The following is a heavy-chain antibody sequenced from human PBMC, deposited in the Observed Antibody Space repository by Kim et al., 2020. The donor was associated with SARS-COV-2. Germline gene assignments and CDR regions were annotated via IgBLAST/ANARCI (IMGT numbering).Heavy chain of an antibody. D-gene: IGHD4-17*01. V-gene: IGHV1-2*06. CDR1: GYTFTGYY. J-gene: IGHJ3*02. Sequence: ASVKVSCKASGYTFTGYYMHWVRQAPGQGLEWMGRINPNSGGTNYAQKFQGRVTMTRDTSISTAYMELSRLRSDDTAVYYCARANLTDYGALLHAFDIWGQGTMVTVSS. CDR2: INPNSGGT. CDR3: ARANLTDYGALLHAFDI.